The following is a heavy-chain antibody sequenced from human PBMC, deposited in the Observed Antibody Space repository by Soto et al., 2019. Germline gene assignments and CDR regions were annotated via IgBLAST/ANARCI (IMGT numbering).Heavy chain of an antibody. CDR2: ISYDGSNK. CDR1: GFTFSSYA. J-gene: IGHJ3*02. CDR3: ADSSSWYINAFDI. D-gene: IGHD6-13*01. V-gene: IGHV3-30-3*01. Sequence: GGSLRLSCAASGFTFSSYAMHWVRQAPGKGLEWVAVISYDGSNKYYADSVKGRFTISRDNSKNTLYLQMNSLRAEDTAVYYCADSSSWYINAFDIWSQGTMVTVSS.